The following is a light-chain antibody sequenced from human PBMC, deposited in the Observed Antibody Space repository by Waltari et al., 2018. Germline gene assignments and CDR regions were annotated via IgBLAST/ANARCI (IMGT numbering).Light chain of an antibody. J-gene: IGLJ1*01. CDR3: LLFYGGAYV. CDR1: TGAVTSGSF. Sequence: QTVVTQEPSLTVSPGGTVTPTCASSTGAVTSGSFPTWFQQRPGQPPRSLIYSANNNHSWTPARFSGSLIGGKAALTLSGVQPEDEAEYYCLLFYGGAYVFGTGTKLTVL. V-gene: IGLV7-43*01. CDR2: SAN.